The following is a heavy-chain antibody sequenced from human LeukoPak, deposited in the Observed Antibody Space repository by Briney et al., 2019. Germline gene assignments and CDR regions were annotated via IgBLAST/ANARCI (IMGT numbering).Heavy chain of an antibody. Sequence: GGSLRLSCAASGFTVSSNYMSWVRQAPGKGLEWVSVVSGSGGRTYYADSVKGRFTISRDNSKNTLYLQMNSLRAEDTAVYYCAKGSLSLMGVFDYWGQGALVTVSS. CDR1: GFTVSSNY. D-gene: IGHD2-8*01. CDR3: AKGSLSLMGVFDY. J-gene: IGHJ4*02. CDR2: VSGSGGRT. V-gene: IGHV3-23*01.